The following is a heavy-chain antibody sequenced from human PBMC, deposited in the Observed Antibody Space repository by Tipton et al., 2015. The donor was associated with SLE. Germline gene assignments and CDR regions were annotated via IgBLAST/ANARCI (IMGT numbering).Heavy chain of an antibody. D-gene: IGHD2-15*01. V-gene: IGHV1-69*01. CDR3: ARMMRMGLYGMDV. CDR2: IIPIFGTS. J-gene: IGHJ6*02. CDR1: GGTFSNYA. Sequence: QSGAEVKKPGSSVKVSCKVSGGTFSNYAIYWVRQAPGQGLKWMGGIIPIFGTSNSAQRFQGRITITADESTSTAYMELSSLRSGDSAVYYCARMMRMGLYGMDVWGQGTTVTVSS.